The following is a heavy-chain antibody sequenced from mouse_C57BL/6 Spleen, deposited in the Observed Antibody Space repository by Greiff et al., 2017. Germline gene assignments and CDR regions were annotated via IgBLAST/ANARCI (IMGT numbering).Heavy chain of an antibody. J-gene: IGHJ4*01. Sequence: QVQLKQSGAELVKPGASVKISCKASGYAFSSYWMNWVKQRPGKGLEWIGQIYPGDGDTNYNGKFKGKATLTADKSSSTAYMQLSSLTSEDSAVYFCARRSYYSNYGAMDYWGQGTSVTVSS. D-gene: IGHD2-5*01. CDR1: GYAFSSYW. CDR2: IYPGDGDT. CDR3: ARRSYYSNYGAMDY. V-gene: IGHV1-80*01.